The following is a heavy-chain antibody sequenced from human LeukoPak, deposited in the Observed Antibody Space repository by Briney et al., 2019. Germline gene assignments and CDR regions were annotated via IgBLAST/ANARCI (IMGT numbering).Heavy chain of an antibody. J-gene: IGHJ4*02. Sequence: GGSLRLSCAASGFSPSSYAMTWVRQAPGKGLEWVSVISGSGGDTFYGDSVKGRFTISRDDSKSTLYLHMNSLRGEDTAVYYCAKGKSGSSYSAIDQWGQGTQVTVSS. V-gene: IGHV3-23*01. CDR2: ISGSGGDT. D-gene: IGHD3-22*01. CDR3: AKGKSGSSYSAIDQ. CDR1: GFSPSSYA.